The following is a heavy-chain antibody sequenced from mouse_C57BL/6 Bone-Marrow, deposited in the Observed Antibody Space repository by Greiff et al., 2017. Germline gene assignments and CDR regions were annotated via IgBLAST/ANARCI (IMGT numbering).Heavy chain of an antibody. J-gene: IGHJ2*01. CDR2: IYPGDGDT. Sequence: QVQLKESGAELVKPGASVKISCKASGYAFSSYWMNWVKQRPGKGLEWIGQIYPGDGDTNYNGKFKGKATLTADKSSSTAYMQLSSLTSEDSAVYFCAKIYYGYDFDYWGQGTTLTVSS. D-gene: IGHD2-2*01. CDR3: AKIYYGYDFDY. V-gene: IGHV1-80*01. CDR1: GYAFSSYW.